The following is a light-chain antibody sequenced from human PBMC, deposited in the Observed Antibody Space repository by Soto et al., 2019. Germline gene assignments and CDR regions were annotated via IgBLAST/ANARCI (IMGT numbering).Light chain of an antibody. V-gene: IGLV2-11*01. CDR2: DVN. Sequence: QSVLTQPRSVSGSPGQSVTISCTGTSSDVGAYNYVSWYQQYPGKAPKLMIYDVNKRPSGVPDRFSSSKSGTTASLTISGLLAEDEADYYCCSYAGTYTYVFATGTKLTVL. CDR3: CSYAGTYTYV. J-gene: IGLJ1*01. CDR1: SSDVGAYNY.